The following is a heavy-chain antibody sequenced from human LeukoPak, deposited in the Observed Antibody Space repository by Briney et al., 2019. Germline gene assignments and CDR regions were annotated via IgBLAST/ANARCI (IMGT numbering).Heavy chain of an antibody. CDR1: GYTFTSYG. CDR3: ARADYGDYVTGAFDI. CDR2: ISAYNGNT. J-gene: IGHJ3*02. V-gene: IGHV1-18*01. D-gene: IGHD4-17*01. Sequence: ASVNVSCKASGYTFTSYGISWVRQAPGQGLEWMGWISAYNGNTNYAQKLQGRVTMTTDTSTSTAYMELRSLRSDDTAVYYCARADYGDYVTGAFDIWGQGTMVTVSS.